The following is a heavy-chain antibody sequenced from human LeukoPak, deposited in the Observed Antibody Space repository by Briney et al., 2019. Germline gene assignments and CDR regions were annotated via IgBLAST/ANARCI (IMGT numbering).Heavy chain of an antibody. CDR2: ISWNSGSI. CDR3: AKGYCSSTSCYPNAFDI. D-gene: IGHD2-2*01. CDR1: GFTFDDYA. V-gene: IGHV3-9*03. Sequence: PGRSLRLSCAASGFTFDDYAMHWVRQAPGEGLEWVSGISWNSGSIGYADSVKGRFTISRDNAKNSLYLQMNSLRAEDMALYYCAKGYCSSTSCYPNAFDIWGQGTMVTVSS. J-gene: IGHJ3*02.